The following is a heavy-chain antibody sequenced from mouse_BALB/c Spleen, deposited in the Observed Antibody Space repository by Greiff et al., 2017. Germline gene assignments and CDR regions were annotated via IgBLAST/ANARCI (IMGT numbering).Heavy chain of an antibody. J-gene: IGHJ4*01. CDR1: GDSITSGY. V-gene: IGHV3-8*02. CDR2: ISYSGST. D-gene: IGHD2-14*01. Sequence: EVKLQESGPSLVKPSQTLSLTCSVTGDSITSGYWNWIRKFPGNKLEYMGYISYSGSTYYNPSLKSRISITRDTSKNQYYLQLNSVTTEDTATYYCARWDYRYPYYAMDYWGQGTSVTVSS. CDR3: ARWDYRYPYYAMDY.